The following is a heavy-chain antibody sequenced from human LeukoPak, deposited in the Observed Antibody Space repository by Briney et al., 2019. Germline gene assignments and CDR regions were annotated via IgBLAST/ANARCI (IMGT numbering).Heavy chain of an antibody. CDR1: GFTFSSYL. J-gene: IGHJ4*02. V-gene: IGHV3-7*01. CDR3: ARDKGHVDYDLYDY. D-gene: IGHD3-3*01. CDR2: IKHDGSAE. Sequence: GGALRLFCTDSGFTFSSYLVGWGRQAPGKGLEVLANIKHDGSAENYVDPVKGRFTISRDNAKNSLYLQLSSLRVEDTAVYYCARDKGHVDYDLYDYWGQGTLVTVSS.